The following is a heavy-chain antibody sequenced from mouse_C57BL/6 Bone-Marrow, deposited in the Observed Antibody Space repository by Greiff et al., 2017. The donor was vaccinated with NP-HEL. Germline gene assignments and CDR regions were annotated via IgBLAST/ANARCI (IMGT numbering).Heavy chain of an antibody. D-gene: IGHD2-2*01. J-gene: IGHJ1*03. CDR2: ISDGGSYT. CDR3: AREGLVSWYLDI. V-gene: IGHV5-4*01. Sequence: EVKLVESGGGLVKPGGSLKLSCAASGFTFSSYAMSWVRQTPEKRLEWVATISDGGSYTYYPDNVKGRFTISSDNAKNNLYLQMSHRESEDTSMYDCAREGLVSWYLDIGGRGTAVTVTS. CDR1: GFTFSSYA.